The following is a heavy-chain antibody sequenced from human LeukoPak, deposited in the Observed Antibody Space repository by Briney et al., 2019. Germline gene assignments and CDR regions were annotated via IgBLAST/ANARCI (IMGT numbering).Heavy chain of an antibody. Sequence: GGSLRLSCAASGFTFSTFGMSWVRQAPGKGLEWISYINYNGRDMYYADSVKGRFTTSRDNSKNTLYLQMNSLRAEDTAIYYCAKDLRYSSIWGQGTLVTVPS. CDR2: INYNGRDM. CDR1: GFTFSTFG. CDR3: AKDLRYSSI. J-gene: IGHJ4*02. D-gene: IGHD6-19*01. V-gene: IGHV3-48*01.